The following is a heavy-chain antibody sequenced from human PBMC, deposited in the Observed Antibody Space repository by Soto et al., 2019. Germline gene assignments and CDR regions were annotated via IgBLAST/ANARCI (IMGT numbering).Heavy chain of an antibody. Sequence: GGSLRLSCAASGFTFSTYAMTWVRQAPGKGLEWVSAISASGGSTYYADSVKGRFTISRDNSKNTLYLQMNSLRAEDTAVYYCAKDSTSGYDYPYYYYGMDVWGQGTTVTVSS. CDR2: ISASGGST. D-gene: IGHD5-12*01. J-gene: IGHJ6*02. CDR1: GFTFSTYA. CDR3: AKDSTSGYDYPYYYYGMDV. V-gene: IGHV3-23*01.